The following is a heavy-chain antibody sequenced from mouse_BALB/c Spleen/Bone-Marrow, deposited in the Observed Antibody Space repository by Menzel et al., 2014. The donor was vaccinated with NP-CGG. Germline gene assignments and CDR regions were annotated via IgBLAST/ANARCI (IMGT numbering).Heavy chain of an antibody. V-gene: IGHV1S56*01. CDR1: GYTFTSYF. Sequence: VKLMESGPELVKPGASVKMSCKASGYTFTSYFIHWVKQRPGQGLEWIGWIYPGDGSTKYNEKFKVKTTLTADKSSSTAYMILSSLTSEDSAIYFCAYYRYDEYFDVWGAGTTVTVSS. CDR2: IYPGDGST. D-gene: IGHD2-14*01. J-gene: IGHJ1*01. CDR3: AYYRYDEYFDV.